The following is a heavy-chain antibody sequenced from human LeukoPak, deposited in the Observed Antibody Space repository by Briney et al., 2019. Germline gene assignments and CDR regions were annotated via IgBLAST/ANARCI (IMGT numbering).Heavy chain of an antibody. CDR3: ARDLWDGYNLHYFDY. Sequence: SVKVSCKASGGTFSSYAISWVRQAPGQGLEWMGRIIPIFGTANYAQKFQGRVTITTDESTSTAYMELSSLRSEDTAVYYCARDLWDGYNLHYFDYWGQGTLVTVSS. J-gene: IGHJ4*02. CDR2: IIPIFGTA. D-gene: IGHD5-24*01. CDR1: GGTFSSYA. V-gene: IGHV1-69*05.